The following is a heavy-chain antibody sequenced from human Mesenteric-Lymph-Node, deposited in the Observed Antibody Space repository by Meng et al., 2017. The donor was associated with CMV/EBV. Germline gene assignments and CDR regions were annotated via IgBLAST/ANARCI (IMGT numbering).Heavy chain of an antibody. CDR1: GFTFSSYS. CDR2: ISSSSSYI. D-gene: IGHD6-13*01. J-gene: IGHJ6*02. Sequence: GESLKISCAASGFTFSSYSMNWVRQAPGKGLEWVSSISSSSSYIYYADSVKGRFTISRDNAKNSLYLQMNSLRAEDTAVYYCAKDRSVIAAGRYYYYGMDVWGQGTTVTVSS. CDR3: AKDRSVIAAGRYYYYGMDV. V-gene: IGHV3-21*01.